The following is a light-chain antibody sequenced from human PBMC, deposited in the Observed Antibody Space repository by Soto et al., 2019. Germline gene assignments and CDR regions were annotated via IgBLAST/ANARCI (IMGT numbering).Light chain of an antibody. V-gene: IGKV4-1*01. Sequence: DVVMTQSPDSRAVSLGERGTMNCKCSRSVLYKSNNKNHLAWYQQKPGQPPQLIIYWASTRESGVPERFSGSGSGTDFTLTISSLEAEDVAFYWCQQYFDVPFTFGGGTKVDI. J-gene: IGKJ4*01. CDR3: QQYFDVPFT. CDR1: RSVLYKSNNKNH. CDR2: WAS.